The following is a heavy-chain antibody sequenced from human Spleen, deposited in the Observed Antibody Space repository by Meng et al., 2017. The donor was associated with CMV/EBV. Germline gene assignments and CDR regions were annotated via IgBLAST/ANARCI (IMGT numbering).Heavy chain of an antibody. CDR3: VAQPGSSSYRAPPRHY. CDR2: ITWNSDSI. CDR1: GFTFSSYA. V-gene: IGHV3-20*04. D-gene: IGHD6-13*01. J-gene: IGHJ4*02. Sequence: GGSLRLSCAASGFTFSSYAMSWVRQGPGKGLEWVSGITWNSDSIGYADSVKGRFTISRDNAKNSLYLQMTSLRPEDTAFYYCVAQPGSSSYRAPPRHYWGQGTLVTVSS.